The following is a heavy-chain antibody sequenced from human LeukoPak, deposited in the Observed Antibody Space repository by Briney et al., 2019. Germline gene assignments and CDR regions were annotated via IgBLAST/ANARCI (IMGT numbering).Heavy chain of an antibody. D-gene: IGHD2/OR15-2a*01. CDR3: ARRLRSGSTTYFQAHDAFDF. CDR2: VKPNSGGT. J-gene: IGHJ3*01. CDR1: GYTFTGYY. V-gene: IGHV1-2*02. Sequence: ASVKVSCKASGYTFTGYYIHWVRQAPGQGLEWMGWVKPNSGGTNYAQKFQGRVTMTRDTSISTAYMEVSRLTSDDTAVYYCARRLRSGSTTYFQAHDAFDFWGQGTMVTVSS.